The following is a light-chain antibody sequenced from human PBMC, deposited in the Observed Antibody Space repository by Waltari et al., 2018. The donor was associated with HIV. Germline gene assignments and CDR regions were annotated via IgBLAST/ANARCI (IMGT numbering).Light chain of an antibody. CDR1: TSDIGKYNL. J-gene: IGLJ1*01. V-gene: IGLV2-23*02. CDR3: SSYATGNTYV. CDR2: EVT. Sequence: QSALTQPASVSGSPGPSITISCTGTTSDIGKYNLVSWYQQHPGKVPKVLIFEVTTRPSGISHRFSGSKSDNTASLTISGLQAEDEADYYCSSYATGNTYVFGTGTSVTVL.